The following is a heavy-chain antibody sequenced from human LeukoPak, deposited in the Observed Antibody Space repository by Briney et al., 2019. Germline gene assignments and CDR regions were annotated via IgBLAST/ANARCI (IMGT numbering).Heavy chain of an antibody. V-gene: IGHV1-8*01. Sequence: RASVKVSCKASGYTFTSYDINWVRQATGQGLEWMGWMNPNSGNTGYAQKFQGRVTMTRNTSISTAYMELSSLRSEDTAVYYRARGRGSSWIFDYWGQGTLVTVSS. CDR1: GYTFTSYD. CDR2: MNPNSGNT. J-gene: IGHJ4*02. CDR3: ARGRGSSWIFDY. D-gene: IGHD6-13*01.